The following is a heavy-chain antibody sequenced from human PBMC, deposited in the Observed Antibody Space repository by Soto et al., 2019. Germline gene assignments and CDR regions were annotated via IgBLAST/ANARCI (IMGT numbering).Heavy chain of an antibody. CDR1: GGSISSGGYY. CDR2: IYFSGST. Sequence: SETLSLTCTVSGGSISSGGYYWSWIRQHPGKGLEWIGYIYFSGSTYYNPSLKSRVTISVDTSKNQFSLKLSSVTAADTAVYYCARSPHIQLWSYPSDYWAQRTLVTVSS. V-gene: IGHV4-31*03. CDR3: ARSPHIQLWSYPSDY. D-gene: IGHD5-18*01. J-gene: IGHJ4*02.